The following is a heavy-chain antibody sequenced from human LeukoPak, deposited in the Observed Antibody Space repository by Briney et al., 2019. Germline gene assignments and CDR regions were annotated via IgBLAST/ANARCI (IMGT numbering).Heavy chain of an antibody. CDR2: IYTSGST. CDR1: GGSISSYY. J-gene: IGHJ4*02. V-gene: IGHV4-4*07. CDR3: AREPRRGSGYRFDY. Sequence: SETLSLTCTVSGGSISSYYWSWIRQPAGKGLEWIGRIYTSGSTNYNPSPKSRVTMSVDTSKNQFSLKLSSVTAADTAVYYCAREPRRGSGYRFDYWGQGTLVTVSS. D-gene: IGHD3-22*01.